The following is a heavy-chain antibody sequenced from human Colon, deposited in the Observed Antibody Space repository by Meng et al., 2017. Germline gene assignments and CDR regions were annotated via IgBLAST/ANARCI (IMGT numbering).Heavy chain of an antibody. CDR1: GGSFSGYY. D-gene: IGHD3-16*01. V-gene: IGHV4-34*12. CDR2: RIDYANT. J-gene: IGHJ4*02. CDR3: ARDYWGSLDF. Sequence: QVQLRQWGAGLLKPSGTLSLTCAVYGGSFSGYYWSWIRQPPGKGLEWIGYARIDYANTNYNPSLKSRVNVSLDTSKNQFSLNVRSVTAADTAVYYCARDYWGSLDFWGQGILVTVSS.